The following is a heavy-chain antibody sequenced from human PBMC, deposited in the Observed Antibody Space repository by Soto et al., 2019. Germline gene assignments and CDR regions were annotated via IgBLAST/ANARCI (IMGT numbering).Heavy chain of an antibody. CDR2: IIPILGIA. D-gene: IGHD4-17*01. CDR3: ACTTVTTTNAFDI. CDR1: GGTFNSYT. V-gene: IGHV1-69*02. Sequence: SVKVSCKASGGTFNSYTISWVRQAPGQGLEWMGRIIPILGIANYAQKFQGRVTITADKSTSTAYMELSSLRSEDTAVYYCACTTVTTTNAFDIWGQGTMVTVSS. J-gene: IGHJ3*02.